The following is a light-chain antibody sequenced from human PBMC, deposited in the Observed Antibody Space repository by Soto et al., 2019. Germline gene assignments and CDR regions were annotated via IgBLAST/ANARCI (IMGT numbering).Light chain of an antibody. J-gene: IGKJ1*01. CDR3: QQSGSPSGWT. Sequence: EVVLTQSPGTLSLSRGERATLSCRASERIYSAYLGWYQQKPGQAPRLLIYGTSSRATGITDRFSGSGSGTDFTLTISRLEPEDFAVYYCQQSGSPSGWTFGRGTKVDIK. CDR1: ERIYSAY. V-gene: IGKV3-20*01. CDR2: GTS.